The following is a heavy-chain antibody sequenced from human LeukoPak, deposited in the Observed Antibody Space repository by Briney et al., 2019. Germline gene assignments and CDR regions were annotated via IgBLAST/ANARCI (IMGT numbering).Heavy chain of an antibody. J-gene: IGHJ4*02. CDR1: GFTFSSYG. Sequence: GGSLRLSCAASGFTFSSYGMTWVRQAPGKGLEWVSAISGSGGSTYYADSVKGRFTISRDNSKNTLYLQMNSLRAEDTAVYYCAKDGSSGWYKGGSFDYWGQGTLVTVPS. V-gene: IGHV3-23*01. CDR2: ISGSGGST. D-gene: IGHD6-13*01. CDR3: AKDGSSGWYKGGSFDY.